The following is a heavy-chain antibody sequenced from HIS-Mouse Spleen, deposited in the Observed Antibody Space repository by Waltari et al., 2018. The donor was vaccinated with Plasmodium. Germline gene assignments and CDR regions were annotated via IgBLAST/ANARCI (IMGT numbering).Heavy chain of an antibody. Sequence: EVQLLESGGGLVQPGGSLRLSCEASGFTFSSYPMIRGHRAPGKGVEWVSAISGSGGSTYYADSVKGRFTISRDNSKNTLYLQMNSLRAEDTAVYYCAKSSKGTGDLWDYWGQGTLVTVSS. CDR3: AKSSKGTGDLWDY. V-gene: IGHV3-23*01. D-gene: IGHD7-27*01. CDR2: ISGSGGST. CDR1: GFTFSSYP. J-gene: IGHJ4*02.